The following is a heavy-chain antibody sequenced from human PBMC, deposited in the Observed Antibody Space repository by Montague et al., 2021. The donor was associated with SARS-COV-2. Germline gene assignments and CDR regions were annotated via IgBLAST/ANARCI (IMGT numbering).Heavy chain of an antibody. CDR3: AKDQGDCSSSRCFIGWTYYYCGMDV. CDR1: GFTFSSYG. J-gene: IGHJ6*02. D-gene: IGHD2-2*01. CDR2: ISYDGSNK. V-gene: IGHV3-30*18. Sequence: SLRLSCAASGFTFSSYGIHWFRQAPGKGLEWVAVISYDGSNKHYSDSVKGRFTISRDNSKNTLYLQMNSLRAEDTAVYYCAKDQGDCSSSRCFIGWTYYYCGMDVWGQGTTVTVSS.